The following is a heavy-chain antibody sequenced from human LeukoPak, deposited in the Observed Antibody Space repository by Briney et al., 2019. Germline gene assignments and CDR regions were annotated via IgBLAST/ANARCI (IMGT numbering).Heavy chain of an antibody. CDR2: IYPSDSDT. CDR3: ARYCTNGRCYGY. J-gene: IGHJ4*02. CDR1: GYSFNSYW. D-gene: IGHD2-8*01. V-gene: IGHV5-51*01. Sequence: GESLKISCKGSGYSFNSYWIAWVRQMPGKGLEWMGIIYPSDSDTRYSPSFQGQVTISADRSISTAYLHWSSLKASDTAMYYCARYCTNGRCYGYWGQGTLVTVSS.